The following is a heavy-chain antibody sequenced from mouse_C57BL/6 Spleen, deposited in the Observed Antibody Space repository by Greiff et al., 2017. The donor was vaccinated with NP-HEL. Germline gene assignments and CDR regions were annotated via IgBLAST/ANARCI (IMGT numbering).Heavy chain of an antibody. J-gene: IGHJ3*01. V-gene: IGHV7-4*01. D-gene: IGHD2-10*02. CDR3: VKAPYGNYPAWFAY. Sequence: EVKLVESGGGLVQPGASLRLSCAASGFTFTDYYMSWVRQPPGKAPKWLALIRNKANGYTTEYTASGKGRFTISRDNSQNILYLQMNTLRAEDSATYYCVKAPYGNYPAWFAYWGQGTLVTVSA. CDR1: GFTFTDYY. CDR2: IRNKANGYTT.